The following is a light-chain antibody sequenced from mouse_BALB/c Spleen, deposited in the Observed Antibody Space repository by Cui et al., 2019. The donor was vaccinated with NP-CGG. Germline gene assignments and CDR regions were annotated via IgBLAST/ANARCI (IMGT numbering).Light chain of an antibody. CDR1: IGAVTTSNY. J-gene: IGLJ1*01. V-gene: IGLV1*01. CDR2: GTN. CDR3: ALWYSSHWV. Sequence: HVFVPHDSPLTTSPGETVTLTCRSSIGAVTTSNYANWVQEKPDHLFTGLIGGTNNRVPGVPARFSGSLIGDKAALTITGAQTEDEAIYFCALWYSSHWVFGGGTKLTVL.